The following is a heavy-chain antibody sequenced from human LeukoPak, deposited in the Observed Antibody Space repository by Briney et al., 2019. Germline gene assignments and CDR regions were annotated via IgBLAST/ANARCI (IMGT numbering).Heavy chain of an antibody. J-gene: IGHJ4*02. CDR1: GGSISSSSYY. D-gene: IGHD1-26*01. V-gene: IGHV4-39*07. CDR2: IYYSGST. Sequence: PSETLSLTCTVSGGSISSSSYYWGWIRQPPGKGLEWIGSIYYSGSTYYNPSLKSRVTISVDTSKNQFSLKLSSVTAADTAVYYCARGPLQWGATCFDYWGQGTLVTVSS. CDR3: ARGPLQWGATCFDY.